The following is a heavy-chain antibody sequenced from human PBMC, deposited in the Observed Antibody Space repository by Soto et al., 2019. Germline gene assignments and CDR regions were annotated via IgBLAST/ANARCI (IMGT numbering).Heavy chain of an antibody. CDR1: GYTFASYY. CDR2: INPSGGST. V-gene: IGHV1-46*01. D-gene: IGHD2-15*01. CDR3: ARARVGRHPAYYYGMDV. Sequence: GASVKVSCKASGYTFASYYMHWVRQAPGQGLEWMGIINPSGGSTSYAQKFQGRVTVTRDTSTSTVYMELSSLRSEDTAVYYCARARVGRHPAYYYGMDVWGQGTTVTVSS. J-gene: IGHJ6*02.